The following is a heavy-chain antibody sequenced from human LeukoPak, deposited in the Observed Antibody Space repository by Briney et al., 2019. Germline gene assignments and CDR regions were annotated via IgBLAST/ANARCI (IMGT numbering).Heavy chain of an antibody. D-gene: IGHD3-3*01. CDR1: GFTFNNYA. CDR3: ATAYDFLYYFDY. J-gene: IGHJ4*02. V-gene: IGHV3-21*01. CDR2: ISSSSSYI. Sequence: GGSLRLSCAASGFTFNNYAMNWVRQAPGKGLEWVSSISSSSSYIYYADSVKGRFTISRDNAKNSLYLQMNSLRAEDTAVYYCATAYDFLYYFDYWGQGTLVTVSS.